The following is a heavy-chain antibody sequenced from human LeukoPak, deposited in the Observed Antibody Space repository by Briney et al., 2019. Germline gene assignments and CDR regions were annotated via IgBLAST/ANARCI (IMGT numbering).Heavy chain of an antibody. D-gene: IGHD5-24*01. CDR3: VKDDGWVQYAN. CDR1: GFTVSSNY. V-gene: IGHV3-66*01. J-gene: IGHJ4*02. Sequence: PGGSLTLSCAASGFTVSSNYMSWLRQAPGKGLEWVSVIYSGGSTYYADSVKGRFTISRDNSKNTLYLQMNSLSAEDAAVYYCVKDDGWVQYANWGQGTLVTVSS. CDR2: IYSGGST.